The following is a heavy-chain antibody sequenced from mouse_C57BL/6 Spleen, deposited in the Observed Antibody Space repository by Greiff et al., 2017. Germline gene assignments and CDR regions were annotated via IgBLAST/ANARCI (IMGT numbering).Heavy chain of an antibody. CDR1: GFSLTSYG. J-gene: IGHJ2*01. CDR2: IWRGGST. D-gene: IGHD4-1*01. CDR3: AKSPSGTGSGAFDY. Sequence: VQLQQSGPGLVQPSQSLSITCTVSGFSLTSYGVHWVRQSPGKGLEWLGVIWRGGSTDYNAAFMSRLSITKDNSKSQVFFKMNSLQADDTAIYYCAKSPSGTGSGAFDYWGQGTTLTVSS. V-gene: IGHV2-5*01.